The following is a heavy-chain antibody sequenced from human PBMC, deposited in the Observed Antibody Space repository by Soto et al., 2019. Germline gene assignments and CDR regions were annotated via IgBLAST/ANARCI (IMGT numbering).Heavy chain of an antibody. Sequence: PSQTQPVPNTVAEGKLMNHDWSWILKPPGKGLEWIGYIYYSGGTNYNPSLKSRAIISVDTSKNQFSLKLTSVTAADTAVYYCARHPSIISEYWGQGTLVTVSS. V-gene: IGHV4-59*08. CDR3: ARHPSIISEY. J-gene: IGHJ4*02. CDR2: IYYSGGT. CDR1: EGKLMNHD.